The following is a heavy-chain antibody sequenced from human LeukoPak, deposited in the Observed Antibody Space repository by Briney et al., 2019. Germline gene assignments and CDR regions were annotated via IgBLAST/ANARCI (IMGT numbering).Heavy chain of an antibody. Sequence: GASVKVSCKASGYTFTSYGISWVRQAHGQGLEWMGWISAYNGNTNYAQKLQGRVTMTTDTSTSTAYMELRSLRSDDTAVYYCARVRITMIVVVNDYWGQGTLVTVSS. V-gene: IGHV1-18*01. CDR1: GYTFTSYG. CDR2: ISAYNGNT. D-gene: IGHD3-22*01. CDR3: ARVRITMIVVVNDY. J-gene: IGHJ4*02.